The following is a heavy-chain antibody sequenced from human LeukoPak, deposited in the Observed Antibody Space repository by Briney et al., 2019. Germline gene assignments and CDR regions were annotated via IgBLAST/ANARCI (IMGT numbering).Heavy chain of an antibody. D-gene: IGHD5-18*01. CDR2: INTNTGNP. J-gene: IGHJ4*02. Sequence: GASVKVSCKASGYTFISYSMNWVRQAPGQGLEWMGWINTNTGNPTYAQGFTGRFVFSLDTSVSTAYLQISSLKAEDTAVYYCARLFDGYSYPYTIYYFDYWGQGTLVTVSS. V-gene: IGHV7-4-1*02. CDR3: ARLFDGYSYPYTIYYFDY. CDR1: GYTFISYS.